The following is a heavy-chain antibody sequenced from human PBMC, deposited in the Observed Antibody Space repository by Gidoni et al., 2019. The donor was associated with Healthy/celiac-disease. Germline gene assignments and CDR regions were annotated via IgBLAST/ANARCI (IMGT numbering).Heavy chain of an antibody. CDR1: GFPLSSYA. CDR3: AKDEGRYSSSSWFDP. D-gene: IGHD6-6*01. J-gene: IGHJ5*02. CDR2: ISGSGGST. Sequence: EVQLLESGGGLVQPGGSLRLSCAAPGFPLSSYAMSWVRQAPGKGLEWVSAISGSGGSTYYADSVKGRFTISRDNSKNTLYLQMNSLRAEDTAVYYCAKDEGRYSSSSWFDPWGQGTLVTVSS. V-gene: IGHV3-23*01.